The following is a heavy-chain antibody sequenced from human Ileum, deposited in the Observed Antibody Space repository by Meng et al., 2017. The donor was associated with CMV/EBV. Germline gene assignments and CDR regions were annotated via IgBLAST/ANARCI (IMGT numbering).Heavy chain of an antibody. CDR1: GYTFTGYF. V-gene: IGHV1-2*02. CDR2: INPYSGAT. J-gene: IGHJ4*02. CDR3: AIISGGDFDY. D-gene: IGHD1-26*01. Sequence: QVQLVQSGAEVKKPXXSGKVSCKASGYTFTGYFIFWVRQAPGQGLEWMGSINPYSGATNNAQKFQGRFTMTRDMSIHTAYMELSSLRSDDTAVYYCAIISGGDFDYWSQGTLVTVSS.